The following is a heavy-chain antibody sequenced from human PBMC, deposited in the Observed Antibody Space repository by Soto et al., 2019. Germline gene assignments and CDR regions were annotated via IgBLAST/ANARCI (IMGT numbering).Heavy chain of an antibody. CDR1: GYTFTSYG. CDR2: ISAYKGNT. Sequence: QVQLVQSGAEVKKPGASVKVSCKASGYTFTSYGISWVRQAPGQGLEWMGWISAYKGNTNYAQKLQGRVTMTTDTSPSTAYMELRSLRSDDTAVYYCAREGSYGSGSYYNDPYYWGQGTLVTVSS. D-gene: IGHD3-10*01. J-gene: IGHJ4*02. CDR3: AREGSYGSGSYYNDPYY. V-gene: IGHV1-18*01.